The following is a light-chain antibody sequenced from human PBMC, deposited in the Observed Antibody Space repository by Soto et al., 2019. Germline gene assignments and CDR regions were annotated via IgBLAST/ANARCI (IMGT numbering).Light chain of an antibody. J-gene: IGKJ1*01. CDR1: QSVSSN. CDR3: QQYNNWPPVWT. Sequence: EIVITQSPATVSVSPGERATLSCRASQSVSSNLAWYQQKPGQAPRLLIYGASTRATGIPARFSGSGSGTEFTLTISSLQSEDFAVYYCQQYNNWPPVWTFGQGTKVDI. CDR2: GAS. V-gene: IGKV3-15*01.